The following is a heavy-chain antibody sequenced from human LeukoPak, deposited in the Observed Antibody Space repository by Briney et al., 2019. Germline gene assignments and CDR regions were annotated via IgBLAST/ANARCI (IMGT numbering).Heavy chain of an antibody. CDR3: VSTATFDY. CDR1: GFTFGNYW. CDR2: IKQDGSEK. Sequence: GGSLRLSCAASGFTFGNYWMSWVRQAPGKGLEWVANIKQDGSEKYYVDSVKGRFTISRDNAKNSLYLQMNSLRAEDTAVYYCVSTATFDYWGQGTLVTVSS. D-gene: IGHD2-21*02. J-gene: IGHJ4*02. V-gene: IGHV3-7*01.